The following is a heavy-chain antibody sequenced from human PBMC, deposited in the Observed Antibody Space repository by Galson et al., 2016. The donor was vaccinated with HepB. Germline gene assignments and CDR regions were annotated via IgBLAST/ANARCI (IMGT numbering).Heavy chain of an antibody. J-gene: IGHJ4*02. V-gene: IGHV3-7*01. D-gene: IGHD6-25*01. CDR2: ANQEGSVK. Sequence: SLRLSCAASGFTFGHYWMSWVRQAPGKGLEWVASANQEGSVKSSVDSVKGRFTISRDNAKNSLFLQMNSLRVEDTAVYFCADPPSGYWGQGVLVAVSS. CDR1: GFTFGHYW. CDR3: ADPPSGY.